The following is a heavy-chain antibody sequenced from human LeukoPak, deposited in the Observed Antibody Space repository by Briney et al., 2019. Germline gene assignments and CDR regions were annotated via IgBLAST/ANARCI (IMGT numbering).Heavy chain of an antibody. V-gene: IGHV1-46*01. CDR1: GYTFTSYY. D-gene: IGHD3-10*01. J-gene: IGHJ4*02. CDR3: ATGGFDYYGTGRAFDV. CDR2: INPSGGST. Sequence: ASVKVSCKASGYTFTSYYMHWVRQAPGQGLEWMGIINPSGGSTSYAQKFQGRVTMTRDTSTSTVYMELRNLRSNDTAVSYCATGGFDYYGTGRAFDVWGQGTLVTVSS.